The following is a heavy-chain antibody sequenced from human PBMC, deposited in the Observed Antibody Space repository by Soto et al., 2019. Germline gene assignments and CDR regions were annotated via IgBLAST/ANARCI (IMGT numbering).Heavy chain of an antibody. Sequence: SETLTLTCTVSGGSFKSGSSSWSWIRQPPGKGLEWIGYVYHNGRTSYNPSLKSRVSISMDTSKNKFSLNLDSVNAADTAVYFCARDFAYFDSWGQGTMVTVS. D-gene: IGHD3-3*01. V-gene: IGHV4-61*01. CDR3: ARDFAYFDS. CDR2: VYHNGRT. J-gene: IGHJ4*02. CDR1: GGSFKSGSSS.